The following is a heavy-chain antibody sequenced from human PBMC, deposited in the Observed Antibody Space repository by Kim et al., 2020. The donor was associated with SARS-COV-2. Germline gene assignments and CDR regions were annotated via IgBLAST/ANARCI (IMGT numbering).Heavy chain of an antibody. CDR2: ISFDGRNS. CDR3: AVDYGVLALAY. Sequence: GGSLRLSCTVSGFTFSKYGMHWVRQSPGKGLEWVAVISFDGRNSSHTESVKGRFTISRDNSKNTLYLQMNRLTIGDTAVYFCAVDYGVLALAYWGQGALVTVSS. D-gene: IGHD4-17*01. CDR1: GFTFSKYG. V-gene: IGHV3-30*03. J-gene: IGHJ4*02.